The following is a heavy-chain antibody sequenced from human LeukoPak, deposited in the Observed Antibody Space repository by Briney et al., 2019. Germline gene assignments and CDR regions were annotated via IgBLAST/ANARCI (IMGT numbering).Heavy chain of an antibody. D-gene: IGHD1-26*01. CDR1: GFTFSSCY. CDR2: IKPDGSGA. CDR3: ARDPNDVGGTR. J-gene: IGHJ4*02. V-gene: IGHV3-7*01. Sequence: GGSLGLSCAASGFTFSSCYMGWVRQAPGKGLEWVAMIKPDGSGAYYVDSLKGRFTISRDNAKTSLYLQMYSLRAEDTAVYYCARDPNDVGGTRWGQGTLVTISS.